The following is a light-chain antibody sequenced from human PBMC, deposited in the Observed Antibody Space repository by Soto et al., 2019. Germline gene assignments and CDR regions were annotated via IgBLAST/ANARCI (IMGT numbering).Light chain of an antibody. CDR3: QQLKSYPQT. V-gene: IGKV1-9*01. CDR2: AAS. Sequence: DIQMTQSPSSLSASVGDRVTITCRAGQSISSYLAWYQKKPGKAPKLLMYAASTLQSGVPSRFSGSGSGTEFTLTISSLQPEDFATYYCQQLKSYPQTFGQGTKVDI. J-gene: IGKJ1*01. CDR1: QSISSY.